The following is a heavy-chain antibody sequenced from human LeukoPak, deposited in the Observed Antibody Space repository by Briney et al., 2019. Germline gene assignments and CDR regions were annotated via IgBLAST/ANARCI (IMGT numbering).Heavy chain of an antibody. V-gene: IGHV3-33*01. J-gene: IGHJ6*02. CDR3: ARARGDYDYYYYGMDV. Sequence: GGSLRLSCAASGFTFSSYGMHWVRQAPGKGLEWVAVIWYDGSNKYYADSMKGRFTISRDNSKNTLYLQMNSLRAEDTAVYYCARARGDYDYYYYGMDVWGQGTTVTVSS. CDR2: IWYDGSNK. D-gene: IGHD4-17*01. CDR1: GFTFSSYG.